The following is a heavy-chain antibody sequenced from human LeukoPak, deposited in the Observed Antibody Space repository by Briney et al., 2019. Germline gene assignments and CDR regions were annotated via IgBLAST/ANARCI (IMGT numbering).Heavy chain of an antibody. V-gene: IGHV3-9*01. J-gene: IGHJ6*02. Sequence: GGSLRLSCAASGFTFDDYAMHWVRQAPGEGLEWVSGISWNSGSIGYADSVKGRFTISRDNAKNSLSLQMNSLRAEDTALYYCAKDGALYYYDSSGYYSSYGMDVWGQGTTVTVSS. CDR1: GFTFDDYA. CDR3: AKDGALYYYDSSGYYSSYGMDV. D-gene: IGHD3-22*01. CDR2: ISWNSGSI.